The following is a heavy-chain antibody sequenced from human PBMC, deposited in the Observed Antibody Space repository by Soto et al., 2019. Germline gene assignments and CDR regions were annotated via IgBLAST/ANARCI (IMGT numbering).Heavy chain of an antibody. CDR3: ARVREYYGSSGHYIPDY. Sequence: PSETLSLTCTVSGGSISSYYWSWIRQPPGKGLEWIGYIYYSGSTNYNPSLKSRVTISVDTSKNQFSLKLSSVTAADTAVYYCARVREYYGSSGHYIPDYWGQGTLVTVSS. D-gene: IGHD3-22*01. CDR2: IYYSGST. CDR1: GGSISSYY. V-gene: IGHV4-59*01. J-gene: IGHJ4*02.